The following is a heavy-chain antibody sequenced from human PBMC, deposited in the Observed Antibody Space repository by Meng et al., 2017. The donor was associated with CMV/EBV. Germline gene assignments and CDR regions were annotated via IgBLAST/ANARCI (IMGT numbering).Heavy chain of an antibody. D-gene: IGHD6-13*01. CDR1: GGSVSSGSYY. CDR2: IYYSGST. V-gene: IGHV4-61*01. J-gene: IGHJ5*02. CDR3: ARYSSWPGLASA. Sequence: GSLRLSCTVSGGSVSSGSYYWSWIRQPPGKGLEWIGYIYYSGSTNYNPSLKSRVTISVDTSKNQFSLKLSSVTAADTAVYYCARYSSWPGLASAWGQETLVTVSS.